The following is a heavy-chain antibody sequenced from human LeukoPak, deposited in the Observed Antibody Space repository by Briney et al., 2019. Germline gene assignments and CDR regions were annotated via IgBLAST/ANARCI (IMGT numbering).Heavy chain of an antibody. Sequence: SETLSLTCTVSGGSISSGGYYWSWIRQHPGKGLEWIGYIYYSGSTYYNPSLKSRVTISVDTSKNQLSLKLSSVTAADTAVYYCARLSGSWRTFDIWGQGTMVTVSS. CDR3: ARLSGSWRTFDI. CDR2: IYYSGST. V-gene: IGHV4-31*03. D-gene: IGHD1-26*01. CDR1: GGSISSGGYY. J-gene: IGHJ3*02.